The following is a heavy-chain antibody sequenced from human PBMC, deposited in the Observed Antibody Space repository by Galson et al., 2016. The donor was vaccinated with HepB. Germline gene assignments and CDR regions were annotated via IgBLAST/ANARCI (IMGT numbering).Heavy chain of an antibody. D-gene: IGHD4-11*01. V-gene: IGHV1-18*01. CDR3: ARDVQFRFDY. Sequence: SVKVSCTASGYRFFTYGISWVRQAPGQGLEWLGWISANSGNTIYAQKLQDRVTMTRDTSGSTVYMDLRSLRSDDTAVYYCARDVQFRFDYWGQGTLVTVSS. CDR2: ISANSGNT. CDR1: GYRFFTYG. J-gene: IGHJ4*02.